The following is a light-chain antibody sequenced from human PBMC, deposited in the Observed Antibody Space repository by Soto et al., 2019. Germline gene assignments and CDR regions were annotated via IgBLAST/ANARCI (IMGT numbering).Light chain of an antibody. V-gene: IGKV1-39*01. CDR3: QQYNNWPWIT. CDR1: QSISSF. J-gene: IGKJ5*01. Sequence: DIQMTQSPSSLSASVGARVTITRRASQSISSFLTWYQQKAGKAPTLLIYAASSLQSGVPSRFSGSGSGTEFTLTISSLQYEDVAVYYCQQYNNWPWITFGQGTRLEIK. CDR2: AAS.